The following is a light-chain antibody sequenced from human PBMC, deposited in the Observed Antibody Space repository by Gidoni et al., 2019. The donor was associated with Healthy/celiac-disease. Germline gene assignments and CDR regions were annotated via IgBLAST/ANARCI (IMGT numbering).Light chain of an antibody. Sequence: ESVLTPSPGTLSLSPGERATLSCRASQSVSSSYLAWYQQKPGQAPRLLIYGASSRATGIPDRFSGSGSGTDFTLTISRLEPEDFAVYYCQQYGSSPPNTFXXXTKLEIK. V-gene: IGKV3-20*01. CDR1: QSVSSSY. CDR3: QQYGSSPPNT. J-gene: IGKJ2*01. CDR2: GAS.